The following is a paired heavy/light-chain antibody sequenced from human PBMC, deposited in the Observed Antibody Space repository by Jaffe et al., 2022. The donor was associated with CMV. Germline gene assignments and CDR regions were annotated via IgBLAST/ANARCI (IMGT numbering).Light chain of an antibody. CDR2: DAS. V-gene: IGKV3-11*01. J-gene: IGKJ4*01. CDR3: QQRSNWPGT. Sequence: EIVLTQSPATLSLSPGERATLSCRASQSVSSYLAWYQHKPGQAPRLLIYDASNRATGIPARFSGSGSGTDFTLTISSLEPEDFAVYYCQQRSNWPGTFGGGTKVEIK. CDR1: QSVSSY.
Heavy chain of an antibody. J-gene: IGHJ6*03. D-gene: IGHD2-15*01. CDR3: ARAPNCSGGSCYSVGYYYYMDV. CDR2: IYSSGST. CDR1: GGSISSYY. V-gene: IGHV4-59*01. Sequence: QVQLQESGPGLVKPSETLSLTCTVSGGSISSYYWSWIRQPPGKGLEWIGYIYSSGSTNYNPSLKSRVTISVDTSKNQFALKLSSVTAADTAVYYCARAPNCSGGSCYSVGYYYYMDVWGKGTTVTVSS.